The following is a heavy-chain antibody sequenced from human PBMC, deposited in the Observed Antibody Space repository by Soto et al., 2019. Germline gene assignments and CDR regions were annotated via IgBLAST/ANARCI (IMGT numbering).Heavy chain of an antibody. CDR1: GFTFSNYG. Sequence: GGSLRLSCAASGFTFSNYGIHWVRQAPGKGLEWVAVISYGGFDTYYADSVKGRFTISRDNSKNTLYVQMNSLRAEDTAVYYCTRDHGYGYGMDVWGQGTTVTVSS. CDR2: ISYGGFDT. V-gene: IGHV3-30*03. J-gene: IGHJ6*02. CDR3: TRDHGYGYGMDV. D-gene: IGHD5-12*01.